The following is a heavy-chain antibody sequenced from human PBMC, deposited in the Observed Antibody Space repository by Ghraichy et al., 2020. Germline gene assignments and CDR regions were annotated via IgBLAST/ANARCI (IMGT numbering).Heavy chain of an antibody. D-gene: IGHD1-26*01. CDR3: ANMDGSFFDL. CDR2: INFSGSA. J-gene: IGHJ4*02. V-gene: IGHV4-39*01. CDR1: GDSISSNIYY. Sequence: SETLSLTCTVSGDSISSNIYYWGWIRQPQGQGLEWNGSINFSGSAFYNPSRKSRVTISVDTSKNQFYLKLTSVTAADTAVYYCANMDGSFFDLWGLGALATVSS.